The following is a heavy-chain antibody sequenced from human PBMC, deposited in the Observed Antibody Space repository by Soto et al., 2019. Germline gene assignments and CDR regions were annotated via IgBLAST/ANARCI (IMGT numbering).Heavy chain of an antibody. V-gene: IGHV3-23*01. Sequence: GGSLRLSCAASEFTFSNYAMSWGRQAPGKGLEWVSAISYGGGTTYYTDSVKGRFTISRDNSKNTLYLQMNSLRAEDTAVYYCAKNPGYYYDSTGYHFDYWGQGTLVTVSS. J-gene: IGHJ4*02. CDR1: EFTFSNYA. D-gene: IGHD3-22*01. CDR2: ISYGGGTT. CDR3: AKNPGYYYDSTGYHFDY.